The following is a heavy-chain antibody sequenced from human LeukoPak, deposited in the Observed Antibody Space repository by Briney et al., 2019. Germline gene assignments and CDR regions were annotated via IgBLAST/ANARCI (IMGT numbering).Heavy chain of an antibody. CDR3: AKDLEDARLLWFGELPYLTGYDY. D-gene: IGHD3-10*01. CDR2: IYSCGST. Sequence: GGSLRLSCAASGFTVSSNYMSWVRQAPGKGLEWVSVIYSCGSTYYADSVKGRFTISRDNSKNTLYLQMNSLRAEDTAVYYCAKDLEDARLLWFGELPYLTGYDYWGQGTLVTVSS. CDR1: GFTVSSNY. J-gene: IGHJ4*02. V-gene: IGHV3-66*03.